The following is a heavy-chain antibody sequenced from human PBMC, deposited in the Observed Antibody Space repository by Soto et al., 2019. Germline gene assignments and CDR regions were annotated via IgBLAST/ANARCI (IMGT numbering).Heavy chain of an antibody. CDR2: ISWNSGNI. J-gene: IGHJ3*02. Sequence: EVQLVESGGGLVQPGRSLRLSCVASGFTFGDYGMHWVRQAPGRGPEWVSGISWNSGNIGYAETVKGRFTISRDNAKNSLYLQMNSLRAEDTALYYCVKDGLTSVFGLVHDGSDIWGHWTMVTVSS. D-gene: IGHD3-3*01. V-gene: IGHV3-9*01. CDR3: VKDGLTSVFGLVHDGSDI. CDR1: GFTFGDYG.